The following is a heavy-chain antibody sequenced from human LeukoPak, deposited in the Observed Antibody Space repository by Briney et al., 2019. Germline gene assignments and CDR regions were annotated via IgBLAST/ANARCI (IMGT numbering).Heavy chain of an antibody. J-gene: IGHJ6*02. Sequence: VSVKVSCKASGYTFTGYYRHWVRQAPGQGLEWMGWINPNRGGTNYAQKFQGRVTMTRDTSISTAYMELSRLRSDDTSVYYCPRDRLVRGLRGYYYYGMDVWGQGTTVTVSS. CDR2: INPNRGGT. V-gene: IGHV1-2*02. CDR1: GYTFTGYY. D-gene: IGHD3-10*01. CDR3: PRDRLVRGLRGYYYYGMDV.